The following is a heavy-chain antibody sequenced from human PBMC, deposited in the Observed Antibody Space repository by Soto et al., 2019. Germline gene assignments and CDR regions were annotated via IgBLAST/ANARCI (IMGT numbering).Heavy chain of an antibody. Sequence: PGGSLRLSCVASGFTFTDFAMTWVRQVPGKGLEWVSVISGSGVSTYFAASVQGRFTISRDRSKNTLYLQMNSLRADDTAVYYCAKYGGVAAPPTYYYGMDVWGQGTTVTVSS. D-gene: IGHD2-15*01. CDR2: ISGSGVST. CDR3: AKYGGVAAPPTYYYGMDV. CDR1: GFTFTDFA. V-gene: IGHV3-23*01. J-gene: IGHJ6*02.